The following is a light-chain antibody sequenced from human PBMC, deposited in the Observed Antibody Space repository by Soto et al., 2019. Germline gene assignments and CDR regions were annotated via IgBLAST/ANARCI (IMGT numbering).Light chain of an antibody. CDR1: QSVSSSY. V-gene: IGKV3D-20*01. CDR3: QQYGSSPIT. Sequence: EIILTQSPATLSLSPGERATLSLVASQSVSSSYVAWYQHRPGLAPRLLIHDASSRATGIPDRFSGTKSGTDFTLTIRRLEPEDAAVYYCQQYGSSPITFGQGTRLEIK. J-gene: IGKJ5*01. CDR2: DAS.